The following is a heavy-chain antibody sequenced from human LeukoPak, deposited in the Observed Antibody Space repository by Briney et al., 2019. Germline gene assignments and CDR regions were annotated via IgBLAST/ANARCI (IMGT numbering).Heavy chain of an antibody. Sequence: SETLSLTCTVSGASIGGSNYYWGWVRQPPGKGLEWIGSIYYSGSTYYNPSLKSRVTISVDTSKNQFSLQQSSVTAADTAVYYCARHSPITMIVVGEGFDYWGQGTLVTVSS. V-gene: IGHV4-39*01. J-gene: IGHJ4*02. CDR1: GASIGGSNYY. D-gene: IGHD3-22*01. CDR3: ARHSPITMIVVGEGFDY. CDR2: IYYSGST.